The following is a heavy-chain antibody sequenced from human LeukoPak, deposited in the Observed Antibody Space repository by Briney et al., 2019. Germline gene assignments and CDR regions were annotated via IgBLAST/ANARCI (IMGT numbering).Heavy chain of an antibody. CDR1: GGSISSYY. V-gene: IGHV4-59*08. Sequence: SETLSLTCAVSGGSISSYYWSWIRQPPGKGLEWIAYISDIGSINYNPSLKSRVTISLDTSKNQFSLRLSSVTAADTAVYYCAGHHPRNTVDFWGQGTLVTVSS. CDR2: ISDIGSI. D-gene: IGHD2/OR15-2a*01. CDR3: AGHHPRNTVDF. J-gene: IGHJ4*02.